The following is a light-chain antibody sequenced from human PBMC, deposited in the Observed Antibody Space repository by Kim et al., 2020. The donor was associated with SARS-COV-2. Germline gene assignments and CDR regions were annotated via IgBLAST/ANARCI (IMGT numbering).Light chain of an antibody. J-gene: IGKJ1*01. V-gene: IGKV1-5*01. CDR2: AAS. CDR1: QSISSW. CDR3: QQYYSYPRT. Sequence: DIQMTQSPSTLSASVGDRVTITCRASQSISSWLAWYEQKPGKAPKLLIYAASTLQSGVPSRFSGSGSGTDFTLTISCLQSEDFATYYCQQYYSYPRTFGQGTKVDIK.